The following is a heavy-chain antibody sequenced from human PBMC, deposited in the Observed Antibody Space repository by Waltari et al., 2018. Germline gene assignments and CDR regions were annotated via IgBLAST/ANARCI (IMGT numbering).Heavy chain of an antibody. V-gene: IGHV4-38-2*01. Sequence: QVQLQESGPGLVKPSETLSLTCAVSGYSISSGYYWGCIRQPPGKGLEWIGSSYHSGSTYYNPSLKSRVTISVDTSKNQFSLKLSSVTAADTAVYYCAGVRGYSSGRRYPGGFDYWGQGTLVTVSS. CDR1: GYSISSGYY. CDR3: AGVRGYSSGRRYPGGFDY. D-gene: IGHD6-19*01. J-gene: IGHJ4*02. CDR2: SYHSGST.